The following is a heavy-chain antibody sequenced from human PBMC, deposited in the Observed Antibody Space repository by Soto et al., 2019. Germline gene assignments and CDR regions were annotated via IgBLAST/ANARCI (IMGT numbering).Heavy chain of an antibody. J-gene: IGHJ4*02. CDR1: GFNFATYS. V-gene: IGHV3-23*01. CDR3: ARYTAVADPYYFDY. CDR2: ISDGVDRA. Sequence: PGGSLRLSCAASGFNFATYSMSWVRQAPGKGLEWVAGISDGVDRAYYGDSVKGRFTISRDTSKNMLYLHMNSLRAEDTAIYYCARYTAVADPYYFDYWGQGTLVT. D-gene: IGHD6-19*01.